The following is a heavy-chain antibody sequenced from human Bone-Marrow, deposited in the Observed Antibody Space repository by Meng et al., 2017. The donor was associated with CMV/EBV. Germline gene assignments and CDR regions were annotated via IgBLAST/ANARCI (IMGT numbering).Heavy chain of an antibody. CDR3: ARVGSTSSDWDYYYGMDV. CDR1: GFTFSSYA. D-gene: IGHD2-2*01. V-gene: IGHV3-30*04. Sequence: GGSLRLSCAASGFTFSSYAMHWVRQAPGKGLEWVAVISYDGSNKYYADSVKGRFTISRDNSKNTLYLQMNSLRAEDTAVYYCARVGSTSSDWDYYYGMDVWGQGTTVTGSS. CDR2: ISYDGSNK. J-gene: IGHJ6*01.